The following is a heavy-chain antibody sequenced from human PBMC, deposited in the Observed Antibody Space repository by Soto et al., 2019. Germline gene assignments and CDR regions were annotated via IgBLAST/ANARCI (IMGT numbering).Heavy chain of an antibody. V-gene: IGHV1-46*01. CDR3: ASTLGYCSGGSCYDWFDP. J-gene: IGHJ5*02. Sequence: ASVKVSCKASGYTFTSYAMHWVRQAPGQGLEWMGIINPSGGSTSYAQKFQGRVTMTRDTSTSTVYMELSSLRSEDTAVYYCASTLGYCSGGSCYDWFDPWGQGTLVTVSS. CDR1: GYTFTSYA. CDR2: INPSGGST. D-gene: IGHD2-15*01.